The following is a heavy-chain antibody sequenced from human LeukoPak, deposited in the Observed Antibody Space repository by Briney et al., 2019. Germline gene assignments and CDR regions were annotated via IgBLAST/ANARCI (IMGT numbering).Heavy chain of an antibody. CDR1: GFTFSGSS. D-gene: IGHD6-19*01. CDR3: TRRTGSGWYWYY. Sequence: AGGSLRLSCAASGFTFSGSSMHWVRQASGKGLEWVGRIRSKTNRYATAYAASVKGRSTISRDDSKNTAYLQMNSLKTEDTAVYYCTRRTGSGWYWYYWGQGTLVTVSS. J-gene: IGHJ4*02. V-gene: IGHV3-73*01. CDR2: IRSKTNRYAT.